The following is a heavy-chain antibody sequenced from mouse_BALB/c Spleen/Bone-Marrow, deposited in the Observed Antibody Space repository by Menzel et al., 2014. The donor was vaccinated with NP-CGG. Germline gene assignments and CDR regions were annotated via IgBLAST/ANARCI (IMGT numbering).Heavy chain of an antibody. D-gene: IGHD2-12*01. CDR2: INLNNGGT. J-gene: IGHJ1*01. Sequence: VQLQESGAELVKPGASVKLSCKVSGYTFTSYYMYWVKQRPGQGLEWIGEINLNNGGTDFNEKFKNKATLTVEESSSTAYMQLSSLTSEDSAVYYCTRWFYRYVRGYFDVWCAGTTVTVSS. CDR1: GYTFTSYY. V-gene: IGHV1S81*02. CDR3: TRWFYRYVRGYFDV.